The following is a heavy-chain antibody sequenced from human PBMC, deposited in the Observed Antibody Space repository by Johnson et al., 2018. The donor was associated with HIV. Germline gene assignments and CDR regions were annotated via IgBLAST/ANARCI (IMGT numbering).Heavy chain of an antibody. CDR1: GFTFSDYY. CDR2: ISGGGSAI. CDR3: ARDQFMSGGYCSGGSCYSQPSGI. Sequence: QVQLVESGGGVVQPGRSLRLSCAVSGFTFSDYYMSWIRQAPGKGLEWISYISGGGSAISYADSVKGRFTISRDNAKNSLYLQMNSLRAEDTAVYYCARDQFMSGGYCSGGSCYSQPSGIWGQGTMVTVSS. J-gene: IGHJ3*02. V-gene: IGHV3-11*04. D-gene: IGHD2-15*01.